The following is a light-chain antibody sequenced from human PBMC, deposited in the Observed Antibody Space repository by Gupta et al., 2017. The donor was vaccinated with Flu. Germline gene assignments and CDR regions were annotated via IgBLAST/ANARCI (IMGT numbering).Light chain of an antibody. J-gene: IGLJ3*02. V-gene: IGLV3-19*01. Sequence: SSALTPDPAVSVALGPTVRITCQGDSLRSYYASWYQQKPGQAPVLVIYGKNNRPSGIPDRFSGSSSGNTASLTITGAQAEDEADYYCNSRDSSGNHWVFGGGTKLTVL. CDR3: NSRDSSGNHWV. CDR1: SLRSYY. CDR2: GKN.